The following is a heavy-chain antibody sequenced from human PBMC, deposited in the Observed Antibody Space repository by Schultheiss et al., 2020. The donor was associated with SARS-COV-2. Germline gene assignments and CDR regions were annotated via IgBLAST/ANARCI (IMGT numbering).Heavy chain of an antibody. CDR1: GFTFSSYA. Sequence: GESLKISCAASGFTFSSYAMSWVRQAPGKGLEWVSAISGSGGSTYYADSVKGRFTISRDNSKNTLYLQMNSLRAEDTAVYYCATRGGHYYDSSGYYVHWGQGTLVTVSS. CDR3: ATRGGHYYDSSGYYVH. CDR2: ISGSGGST. V-gene: IGHV3-23*01. D-gene: IGHD3-22*01. J-gene: IGHJ4*02.